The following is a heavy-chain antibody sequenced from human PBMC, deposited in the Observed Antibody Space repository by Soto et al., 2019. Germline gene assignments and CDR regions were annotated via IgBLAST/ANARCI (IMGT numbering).Heavy chain of an antibody. CDR2: ISSSSSYI. J-gene: IGHJ6*02. D-gene: IGHD6-6*01. V-gene: IGHV3-21*01. CDR3: ARASIADLYYYYGMDV. Sequence: PGVSLRLPCAASGFTFSSYSMNWVRQAPGKGLEWVSSISSSSSYIYYAGSVKGRFTISRDNAKNSLYLQMNSLRPEDTALYYCARASIADLYYYYGMDVWGQGTTVTVCS. CDR1: GFTFSSYS.